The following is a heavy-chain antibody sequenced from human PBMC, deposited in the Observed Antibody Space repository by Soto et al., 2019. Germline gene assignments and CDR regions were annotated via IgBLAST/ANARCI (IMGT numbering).Heavy chain of an antibody. V-gene: IGHV3-23*01. D-gene: IGHD2-15*01. CDR1: GFIFSSYA. J-gene: IGHJ4*02. CDR2: ISGSGGST. CDR3: AKDRSGGY. Sequence: EVQLLESGGGLVQPGESLRLSCAASGFIFSSYAMTWVRQAPGKGLEWVSAISGSGGSTDYADSVKGRFTISRDNSKNTRYLQMNSLRVEDTAVYYCAKDRSGGYWGQGTLGTVSS.